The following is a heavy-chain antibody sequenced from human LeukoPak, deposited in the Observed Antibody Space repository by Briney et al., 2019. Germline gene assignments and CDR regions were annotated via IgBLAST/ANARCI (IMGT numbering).Heavy chain of an antibody. J-gene: IGHJ4*02. D-gene: IGHD2-2*01. CDR2: INPNSGRT. CDR3: ARPYCSTITCFYYFDY. V-gene: IGHV1-2*02. Sequence: ASVTVSCKASGYTFTGHYIHWVRQAPGQGLEWMGWINPNSGRTDYAQNFQDRVTMTRDTSISTAYMELSRLRSDDTAVYYCARPYCSTITCFYYFDYWGQGTLVTVSA. CDR1: GYTFTGHY.